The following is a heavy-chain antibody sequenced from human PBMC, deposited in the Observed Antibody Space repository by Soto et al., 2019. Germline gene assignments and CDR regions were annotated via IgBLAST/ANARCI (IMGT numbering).Heavy chain of an antibody. D-gene: IGHD4-17*01. CDR1: GGSVSSVSYY. CDR3: ARGSHGDYYTLDY. J-gene: IGHJ4*02. Sequence: SETLSLTCTVSGGSVSSVSYYWSWIRQPPGKGLEWIGYIYYSGCTNYNPSLKIRVTISVDTYRHPFSLKLSSVTAADTAVYYCARGSHGDYYTLDYWGQGTTVTVSS. V-gene: IGHV4-61*01. CDR2: IYYSGCT.